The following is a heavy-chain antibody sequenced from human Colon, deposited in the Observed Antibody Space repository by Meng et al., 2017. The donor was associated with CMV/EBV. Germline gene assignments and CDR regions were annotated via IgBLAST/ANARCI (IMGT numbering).Heavy chain of an antibody. CDR1: GYPFTTYA. CDR2: MSAYGGVT. V-gene: IGHV1-18*01. D-gene: IGHD6-19*01. J-gene: IGHJ1*01. CDR3: VRESEVSGVVYLHH. Sequence: ASGYPFTTYALGWVRQAPGQGLEWMGWMSAYGGVTHFAQSFQGRVILTRDTSTTTAYMEMRSLRSDDTATYYCVRESEVSGVVYLHHWGQGTLVTVSS.